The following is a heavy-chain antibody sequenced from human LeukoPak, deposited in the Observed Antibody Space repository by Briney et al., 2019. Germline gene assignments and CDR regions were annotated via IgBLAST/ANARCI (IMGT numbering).Heavy chain of an antibody. D-gene: IGHD4/OR15-4a*01. J-gene: IGHJ1*01. V-gene: IGHV3-21*01. CDR2: IGSSSSYI. Sequence: GGSLRLSCAASGFTFSSYSMNWVRQAPGKGLEWVSSIGSSSSYIYYADSVKGRFTISRDNAKNSLYLQMNSLRAEDMAVYFCVRDLLGSGATTAYLHHWGQGTLVTVSS. CDR3: VRDLLGSGATTAYLHH. CDR1: GFTFSSYS.